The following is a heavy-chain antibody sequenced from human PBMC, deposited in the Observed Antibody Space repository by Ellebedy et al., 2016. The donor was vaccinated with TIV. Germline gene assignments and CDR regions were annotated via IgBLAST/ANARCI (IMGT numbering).Heavy chain of an antibody. CDR3: ARDYLALRYFDWQNNYYFDL. CDR2: ITQAGSEK. V-gene: IGHV3-7*01. J-gene: IGHJ2*01. CDR1: GFTFSRYW. D-gene: IGHD3-9*01. Sequence: GESLKISCAASGFTFSRYWMSWVRQAPGKGLEWVASITQAGSEKHYVDSVKGRFTISRDNVNDSLFLQMNSLRAEDTAVYYCARDYLALRYFDWQNNYYFDLWGRGTPVTVSS.